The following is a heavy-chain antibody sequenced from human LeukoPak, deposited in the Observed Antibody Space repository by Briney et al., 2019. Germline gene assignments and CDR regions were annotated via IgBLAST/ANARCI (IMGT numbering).Heavy chain of an antibody. J-gene: IGHJ4*02. CDR1: GGSLSSIGFY. CDR3: ARSHSGSYYGLDY. CDR2: IYYTGRT. V-gene: IGHV4-39*01. D-gene: IGHD1-26*01. Sequence: SETLSLTRTVSGGSLSSIGFYWGWIRQPPGKGLEWTGRIYYTGRTYYNPSLKSRVPISVATPKNQLSLKLSSVSAADTAVYYCARSHSGSYYGLDYGGQGTLVSVS.